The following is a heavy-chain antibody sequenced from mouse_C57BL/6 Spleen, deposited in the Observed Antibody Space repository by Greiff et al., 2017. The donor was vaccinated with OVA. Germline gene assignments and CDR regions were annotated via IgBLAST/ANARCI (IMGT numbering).Heavy chain of an antibody. Sequence: QVQLQQPGAELVMPGASVKLSCKASGYTFTSYWMHWVKQRPGQGLEWIGEIDPSDSYTNYNQKFKGKSTLTVDKSSSTAYMQLSSLTSEDSAVYYCAQLAWFAYWGQGTLVTVSA. CDR1: GYTFTSYW. V-gene: IGHV1-69*01. CDR3: AQLAWFAY. J-gene: IGHJ3*01. CDR2: IDPSDSYT. D-gene: IGHD4-1*02.